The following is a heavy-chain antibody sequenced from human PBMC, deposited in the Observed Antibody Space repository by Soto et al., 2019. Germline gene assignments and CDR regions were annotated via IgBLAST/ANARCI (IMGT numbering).Heavy chain of an antibody. CDR2: IYYSGST. Sequence: SETLSLTCTVSGGSISSGDYYWSWIRQPPGKGLEWIGYIYYSGSTYYNPSLKSRVTISVDTSKNQFSLKLSSVTAADTAVYYCARGRYDFWSGSYYYFDYWGQGTLVTVSS. CDR3: ARGRYDFWSGSYYYFDY. D-gene: IGHD3-3*01. CDR1: GGSISSGDYY. J-gene: IGHJ4*02. V-gene: IGHV4-30-4*01.